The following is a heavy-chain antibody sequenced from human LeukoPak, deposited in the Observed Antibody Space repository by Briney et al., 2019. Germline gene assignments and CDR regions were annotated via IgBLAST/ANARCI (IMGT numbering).Heavy chain of an antibody. J-gene: IGHJ4*02. V-gene: IGHV3-30*18. Sequence: RRSLRLPCAASGFTFSSYGMHWVRPAPGKGLEGVAVISYDGSNKYYADSVKGRFTISRDNSKNTLYLQMNSLRAEDTAVYYCAKNLGYFDYWGQGTLVTVSS. CDR2: ISYDGSNK. CDR1: GFTFSSYG. CDR3: AKNLGYFDY. D-gene: IGHD7-27*01.